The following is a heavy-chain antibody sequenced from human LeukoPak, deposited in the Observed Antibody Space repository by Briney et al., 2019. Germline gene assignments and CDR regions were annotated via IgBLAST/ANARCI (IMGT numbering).Heavy chain of an antibody. Sequence: SETLSLTCTVSGGSISSGSYYWSWIRQPAGKGLEWIGRIYTSGSTNYNPSLKSRVTISVDTSKNQFSLKLSSVTAADTAVYYCARAGLLWFGRAFDIWGLGTMVTVSS. CDR3: ARAGLLWFGRAFDI. CDR2: IYTSGST. CDR1: GGSISSGSYY. D-gene: IGHD3-10*01. V-gene: IGHV4-61*02. J-gene: IGHJ3*02.